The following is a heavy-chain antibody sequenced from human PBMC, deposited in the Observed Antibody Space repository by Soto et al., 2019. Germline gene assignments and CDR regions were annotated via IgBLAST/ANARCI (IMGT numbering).Heavy chain of an antibody. CDR1: GDSITGSY. CDR3: ARDMPYAAGSLAGCDY. V-gene: IGHV4-59*01. J-gene: IGHJ4*02. Sequence: PSETLSLTCTVSGDSITGSYWSWIRQPPGKTLEWIGYIYHSGTTTYNPSLKSRVSISVDTSKNQFSLRLTSVIAAGTAVYYCARDMPYAAGSLAGCDYWGQGILVTVSS. D-gene: IGHD1-26*01. CDR2: IYHSGTT.